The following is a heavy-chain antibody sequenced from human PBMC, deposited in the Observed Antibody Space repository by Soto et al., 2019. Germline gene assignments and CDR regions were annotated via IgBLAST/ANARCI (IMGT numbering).Heavy chain of an antibody. J-gene: IGHJ4*02. CDR1: GGSISSGGYS. CDR3: AAGGGLPRYY. CDR2: IYHSGST. Sequence: QLQLQESGSGLVKPSQTLSLTCAVSGGSISSGGYSWSWIRQPPGKGLELIGYIYHSGSTYYNPSLKSRLPISADRSNTQFSLKLGSAAAAATAVYLCAAGGGLPRYYWGQGTLVTFSS. D-gene: IGHD5-12*01. V-gene: IGHV4-30-2*01.